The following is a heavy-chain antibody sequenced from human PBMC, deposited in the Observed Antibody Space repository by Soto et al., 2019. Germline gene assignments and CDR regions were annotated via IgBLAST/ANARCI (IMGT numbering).Heavy chain of an antibody. CDR1: GYTLTELS. D-gene: IGHD3-16*02. J-gene: IGHJ4*02. V-gene: IGHV1-24*01. CDR2: FDPEDGET. Sequence: QVQLVQSGAEVKKPGASVKVSCKVSGYTLTELSMHWVRQAPGKGLEWMGGFDPEDGETIYAQKFQGRVTMTEDTATDTAYMELSSLRSEDTAVYYCATDRNDYFWGSYRYTGFDYWGQGTLVTVSS. CDR3: ATDRNDYFWGSYRYTGFDY.